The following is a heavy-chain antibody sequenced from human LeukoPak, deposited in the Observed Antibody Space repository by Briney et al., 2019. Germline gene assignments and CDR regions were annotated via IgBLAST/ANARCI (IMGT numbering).Heavy chain of an antibody. Sequence: ASVKVSCKASGYIFTTYGITWVRQAPGQGLEWMGWISVYNDNTYYSQKLQGRVTMTTDTSMSTAYMELSRLTSDDTAVYYCARAGGRSWFDPWGQGTLVTVSS. V-gene: IGHV1-18*01. CDR1: GYIFTTYG. CDR2: ISVYNDNT. CDR3: ARAGGRSWFDP. J-gene: IGHJ5*02.